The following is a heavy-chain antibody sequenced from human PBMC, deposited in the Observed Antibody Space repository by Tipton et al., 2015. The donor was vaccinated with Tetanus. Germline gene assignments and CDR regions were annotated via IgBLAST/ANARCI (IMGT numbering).Heavy chain of an antibody. CDR3: AREDVYYHDGSGFYAFDV. Sequence: TLSLTCSVSGGSISNYYWNWIRQPVGKGLEWIGRIYVTGATNHSPALQSRVTMSIDRAKNQLSLTLTSVTAADAAMYYCAREDVYYHDGSGFYAFDVWGRGTMVAVSS. CDR1: GGSISNYY. CDR2: IYVTGAT. V-gene: IGHV4-4*07. D-gene: IGHD3-22*01. J-gene: IGHJ3*01.